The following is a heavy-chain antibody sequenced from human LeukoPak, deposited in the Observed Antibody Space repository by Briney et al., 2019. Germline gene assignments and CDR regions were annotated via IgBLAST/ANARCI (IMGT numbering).Heavy chain of an antibody. V-gene: IGHV1-18*01. CDR2: ISAYNGNT. CDR1: GYTFTSYG. J-gene: IGHJ3*02. CDR3: ATRITMVREDAFDI. Sequence: ASVKVSCKASGYTFTSYGISWVRQAPGQGLEWMGWISAYNGNTNYAQKLQGRVTMTTDTSTSTAYTELRSLRSDDTAVYYCATRITMVREDAFDIWGQGTVVTVSS. D-gene: IGHD3-10*01.